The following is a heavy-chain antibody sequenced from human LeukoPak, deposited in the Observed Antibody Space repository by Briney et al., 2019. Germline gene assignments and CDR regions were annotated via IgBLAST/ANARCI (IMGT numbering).Heavy chain of an antibody. V-gene: IGHV3-7*01. CDR1: GFTLSRHW. D-gene: IGHD2-15*01. CDR3: ARLGYPWYYDY. Sequence: PGGSLRLSCAASGFTLSRHWMSWVRQAPGKGLEWVANIKEDGSQKYYVDAVKGRFTISRDNAKNSLYLQMNSLRVEDTAVYFCARLGYPWYYDYWGQGTLVTVSS. J-gene: IGHJ4*02. CDR2: IKEDGSQK.